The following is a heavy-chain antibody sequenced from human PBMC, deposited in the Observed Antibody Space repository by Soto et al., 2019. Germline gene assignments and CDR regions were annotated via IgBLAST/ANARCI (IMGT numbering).Heavy chain of an antibody. CDR3: ASSPVGGSTASALNTARGNFDY. J-gene: IGHJ4*02. V-gene: IGHV4-34*01. CDR1: GGSFSGYY. D-gene: IGHD3-3*01. Sequence: SETLSLTCAVYGGSFSGYYWSWIRQPPGKGLEWIGEINHSGSTNYNPSLKSRVTISVDTSKNQFSLKLSSVTAADTAVYYCASSPVGGSTASALNTARGNFDYWGQGTLVTVSS. CDR2: INHSGST.